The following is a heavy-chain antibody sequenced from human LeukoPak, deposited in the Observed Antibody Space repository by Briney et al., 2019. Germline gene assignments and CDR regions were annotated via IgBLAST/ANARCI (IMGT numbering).Heavy chain of an antibody. CDR1: GGSFSGYY. CDR3: ARGDGDSPYYFDY. V-gene: IGHV4-34*01. J-gene: IGHJ4*02. Sequence: SETLSLTCAVYGGSFSGYYWSWIRQPPGKGLEWIGEINHSGSTNYNPSLKSRVTISVDTSKNQFSLKLSSVTAADTAVYYCARGDGDSPYYFDYWGQGTLVTVSS. D-gene: IGHD5-12*01. CDR2: INHSGST.